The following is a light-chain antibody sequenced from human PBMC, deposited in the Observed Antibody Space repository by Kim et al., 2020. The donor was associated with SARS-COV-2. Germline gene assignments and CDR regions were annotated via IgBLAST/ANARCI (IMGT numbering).Light chain of an antibody. Sequence: QTATLTCTGNSNNIGDQGVAWLQQHQGHPPKFLSYRNNKRPSGIAERFSASRSGNAAFLTITGLQPEDEADYYCSAWDDSLKAWVFGGGTQLTVL. V-gene: IGLV10-54*04. CDR1: SNNIGDQG. CDR3: SAWDDSLKAWV. CDR2: RNN. J-gene: IGLJ3*02.